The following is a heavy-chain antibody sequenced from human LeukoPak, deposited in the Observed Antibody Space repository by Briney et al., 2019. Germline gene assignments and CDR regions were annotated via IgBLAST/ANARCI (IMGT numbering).Heavy chain of an antibody. J-gene: IGHJ4*02. D-gene: IGHD6-19*01. V-gene: IGHV4-59*01. CDR2: IYYTGST. CDR3: ARDRGSTGYYYLDS. CDR1: GGPITEYY. Sequence: PSETLSLTCSVSGGPITEYYWSWLRQPPGKGLEWIGYIYYTGSTNYSPSLKSRVTMSVDASRNEFSLKLVSVTAADTAVYYCARDRGSTGYYYLDSWGQGVLVTVSS.